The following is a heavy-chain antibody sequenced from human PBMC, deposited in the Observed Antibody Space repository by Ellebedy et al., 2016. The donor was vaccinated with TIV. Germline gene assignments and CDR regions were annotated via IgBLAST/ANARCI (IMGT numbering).Heavy chain of an antibody. V-gene: IGHV4-59*08. Sequence: SETLSLTCTVSGGSISSYYWSWIRQPPGKGLEWIGYIYYSGSTNYNPSLKSRVTISVDTSKNQFSLKLSSVTAADTAVYYCARRSLKGLTTYGMDVWGQGTTVTVSS. D-gene: IGHD4-11*01. J-gene: IGHJ6*02. CDR3: ARRSLKGLTTYGMDV. CDR1: GGSISSYY. CDR2: IYYSGST.